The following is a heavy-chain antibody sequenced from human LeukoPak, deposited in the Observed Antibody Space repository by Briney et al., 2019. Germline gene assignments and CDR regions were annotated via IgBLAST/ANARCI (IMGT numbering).Heavy chain of an antibody. D-gene: IGHD2-2*01. Sequence: ASVKVSCKASGYTFTGYYMHWVRQAPGQGLEWMGWISAYNGNTNYAQKVQGRVTMTTDTSTSTAHMELRSLTSDDTAVYYCARRDCSSSSCHYYYYYMDVWGQGTTVTVSS. V-gene: IGHV1-18*04. CDR2: ISAYNGNT. J-gene: IGHJ6*02. CDR3: ARRDCSSSSCHYYYYYMDV. CDR1: GYTFTGYY.